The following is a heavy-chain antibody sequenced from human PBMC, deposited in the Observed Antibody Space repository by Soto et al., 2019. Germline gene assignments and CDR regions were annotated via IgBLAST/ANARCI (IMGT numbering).Heavy chain of an antibody. J-gene: IGHJ6*02. Sequence: GGSLRLSCAASGFTFSTYAMTWVRQAPGKGLEWVSIISSSGDATYYLDSVKGRFTISRDNSRNTLNLQMNSLRAEDTAVYYCAKNGDFWSWGMDVWGLGTTVTVSS. D-gene: IGHD3-3*01. CDR3: AKNGDFWSWGMDV. CDR2: ISSSGDAT. V-gene: IGHV3-23*01. CDR1: GFTFSTYA.